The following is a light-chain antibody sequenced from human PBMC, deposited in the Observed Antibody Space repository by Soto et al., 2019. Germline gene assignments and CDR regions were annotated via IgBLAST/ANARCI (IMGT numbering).Light chain of an antibody. CDR1: SSDIGAYDY. J-gene: IGLJ1*01. Sequence: QASLTHSASLSASPGQSITISCTGTSSDIGAYDYVSWYQQHPGKAPKLMIYEVSHRPSGISHRFSASKSGNTASLTISGLQAEDEADYYCSSYTTRGTLNYVFGSGTKITVL. V-gene: IGLV2-14*01. CDR3: SSYTTRGTLNYV. CDR2: EVS.